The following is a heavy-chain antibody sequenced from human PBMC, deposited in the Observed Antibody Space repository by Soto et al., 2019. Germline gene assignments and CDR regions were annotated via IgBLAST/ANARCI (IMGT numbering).Heavy chain of an antibody. CDR1: GYTFTSYG. CDR3: ARDVRPYCSSTSCYPNWFDP. Sequence: QVQLVQSGAEVKKPGASVKVSCKASGYTFTSYGISWVRQAPGQGLEWMGWISAYNGNTNYAQKLQGRVTVTTDTSTSTAYMELRSLRSDDTAVYYCARDVRPYCSSTSCYPNWFDPWGQGTLVTVSS. V-gene: IGHV1-18*01. J-gene: IGHJ5*02. D-gene: IGHD2-2*01. CDR2: ISAYNGNT.